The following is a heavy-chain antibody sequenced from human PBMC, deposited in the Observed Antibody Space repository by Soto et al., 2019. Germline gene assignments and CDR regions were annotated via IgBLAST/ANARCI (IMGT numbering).Heavy chain of an antibody. CDR2: IYYSGST. Sequence: SETLSLTCTVSGGSISSYYWSWIRQPPGKGLEWIGYIYYSGSTNYNPSLKSRVTISVDTSKNQFSLKLSSVTAADTAVYYCARHVLAARPLFYYYYYMDVWGKGTTVTVSS. J-gene: IGHJ6*03. CDR1: GGSISSYY. V-gene: IGHV4-59*08. CDR3: ARHVLAARPLFYYYYYMDV. D-gene: IGHD6-6*01.